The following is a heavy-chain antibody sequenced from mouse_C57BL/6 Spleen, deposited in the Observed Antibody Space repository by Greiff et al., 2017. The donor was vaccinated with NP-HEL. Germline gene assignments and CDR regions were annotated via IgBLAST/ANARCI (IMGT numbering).Heavy chain of an antibody. D-gene: IGHD1-1*01. CDR2: IDPSDSYT. CDR3: ARSRTVVNYFDY. Sequence: QVQLQQPGAELVMPGASVKLSCKASGYTFTSYWMHWVKQRPGQGLEWIGEIDPSDSYTNYNQKFKGKSTLTVDKSSSTAYMQLSSLTSEDSAVYYCARSRTVVNYFDYWVQGTTLTVSS. J-gene: IGHJ2*01. V-gene: IGHV1-69*01. CDR1: GYTFTSYW.